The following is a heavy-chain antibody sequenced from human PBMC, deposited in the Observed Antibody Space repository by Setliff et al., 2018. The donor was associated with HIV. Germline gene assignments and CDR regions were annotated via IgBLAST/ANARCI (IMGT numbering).Heavy chain of an antibody. CDR1: GYSFTQYA. D-gene: IGHD2-2*01. J-gene: IGHJ6*02. Sequence: ASVKVSCKASGYSFTQYAMHWVRQAPGQRLEWMGWINVGNGNTKYSQKFQGRVTMTTDTSTSTAYMDLRSLRSDDTAVYFCARDGEYQVLHYYYSGMDVWGQGTTVTVS. CDR3: ARDGEYQVLHYYYSGMDV. CDR2: INVGNGNT. V-gene: IGHV1-3*01.